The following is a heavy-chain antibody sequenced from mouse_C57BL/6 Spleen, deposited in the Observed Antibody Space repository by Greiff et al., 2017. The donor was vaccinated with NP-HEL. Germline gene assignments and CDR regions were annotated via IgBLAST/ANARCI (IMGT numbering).Heavy chain of an antibody. V-gene: IGHV1-47*01. CDR3: ARNLMVGDYWYFDV. D-gene: IGHD1-1*02. CDR2: FHPYNDDT. J-gene: IGHJ1*03. Sequence: QVQLKESGAELVKPGASVKMSCKASGYTFTTYPIEWMKQNHGKSLEWIGNFHPYNDDTKYNEKFKGKATLTVEKSSSTVYLELSRLTSDDSAVYYCARNLMVGDYWYFDVWGTGTTVTVSS. CDR1: GYTFTTYP.